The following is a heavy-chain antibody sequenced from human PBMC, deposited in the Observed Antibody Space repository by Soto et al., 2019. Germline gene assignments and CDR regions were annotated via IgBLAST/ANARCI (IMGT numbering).Heavy chain of an antibody. V-gene: IGHV1-46*01. CDR2: INPSGGST. Sequence: VSCKASXXXXXXXXXHWVRQAPGQGLDWMGIINPSGGSTSYAQKFQGRVTMTRDTSTSTVYMELSSLRSEDTAVYYCARSGMDVWGQGTTVTVSS. J-gene: IGHJ6*02. CDR3: ARSGMDV. CDR1: XXXXXXXX.